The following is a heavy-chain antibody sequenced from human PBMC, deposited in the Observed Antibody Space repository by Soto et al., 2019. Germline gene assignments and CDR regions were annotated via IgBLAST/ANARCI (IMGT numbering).Heavy chain of an antibody. CDR2: ISSSSSTI. D-gene: IGHD3-22*01. V-gene: IGHV3-48*02. CDR3: ARGNPITMIVVVAPDFDY. J-gene: IGHJ4*02. Sequence: GGSLRLSCAASGFTFSSYSMNWVRQAPGKRLEWVSYISSSSSTIYYADSVKGRFTISRDNAKNSLYLQMNSLRDEDTAVYYCARGNPITMIVVVAPDFDYWGQGTLVTVSS. CDR1: GFTFSSYS.